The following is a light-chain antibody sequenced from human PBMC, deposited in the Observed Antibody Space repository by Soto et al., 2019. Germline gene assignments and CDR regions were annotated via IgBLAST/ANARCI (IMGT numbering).Light chain of an antibody. CDR2: AAS. Sequence: IQLTQSPSSLSASVGDRVTITCRASQGISSYLAWYQQKPGKAPKLLIYAASTLQSGVPSRFSGSGSGTDFTLTISSLQPEDFATYYCQQLNSYPLTFRGGTKVDSK. V-gene: IGKV1-9*01. CDR3: QQLNSYPLT. J-gene: IGKJ4*01. CDR1: QGISSY.